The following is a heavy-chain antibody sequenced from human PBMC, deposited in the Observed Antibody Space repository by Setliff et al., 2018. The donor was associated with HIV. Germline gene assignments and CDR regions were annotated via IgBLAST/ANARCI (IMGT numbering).Heavy chain of an antibody. V-gene: IGHV4-38-2*01. Sequence: PSETLSLTCAVSGYSISSGCYWGWIRQPPGKGLEWIGSMYHTGSTYYSPSLNSRFTISVDTSKNQLSLKLRSVTAADTAVYYCARQPLYNDYDWRSYYFDYWGQGSLVTVSS. J-gene: IGHJ4*02. CDR3: ARQPLYNDYDWRSYYFDY. CDR1: GYSISSGCY. CDR2: MYHTGST. D-gene: IGHD5-12*01.